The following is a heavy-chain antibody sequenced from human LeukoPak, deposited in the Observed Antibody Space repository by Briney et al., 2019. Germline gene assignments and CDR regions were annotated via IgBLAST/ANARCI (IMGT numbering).Heavy chain of an antibody. V-gene: IGHV1-18*01. CDR2: ISAYNGNT. D-gene: IGHD3-10*01. J-gene: IGHJ4*02. CDR1: GYTFTSYG. CDR3: ARDLTSHYYGSGSYYNHSDY. Sequence: GASVKVSCKASGYTFTSYGISWVRQAPGQGLEWMGWISAYNGNTNYAQKLQGRVTMTTDTSTSTAYMELSRLRSDDTAVYYCARDLTSHYYGSGSYYNHSDYWGQGTLVTVSS.